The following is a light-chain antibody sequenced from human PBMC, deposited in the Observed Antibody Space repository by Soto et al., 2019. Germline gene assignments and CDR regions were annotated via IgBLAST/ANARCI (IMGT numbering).Light chain of an antibody. V-gene: IGLV2-14*01. CDR3: GSYRSSSRV. Sequence: QSALTQPASVSGSPGQSITITCTGTSSDVGGYNYVSWYQQHPGKAPKLMIYDVSNRPSGVSNRFSGSKSGNTASLTISGLQAEDEADYYCGSYRSSSRVFGTGTKVTVL. J-gene: IGLJ1*01. CDR2: DVS. CDR1: SSDVGGYNY.